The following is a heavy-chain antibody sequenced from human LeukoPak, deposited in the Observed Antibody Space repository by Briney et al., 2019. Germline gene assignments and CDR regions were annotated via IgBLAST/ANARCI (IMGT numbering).Heavy chain of an antibody. CDR2: IYHSGGT. Sequence: SETLSLTCAVSGGSFSSSNWWSWVRQPPGKGLEWIGEIYHSGGTNYNPSLKSRVTISVDTSKTQFSLKLSSVTAADTAVYYCATEGTGDLYGMDVWGQGTTVTVSS. V-gene: IGHV4-4*02. J-gene: IGHJ6*02. CDR1: GGSFSSSNW. CDR3: ATEGTGDLYGMDV. D-gene: IGHD3-10*01.